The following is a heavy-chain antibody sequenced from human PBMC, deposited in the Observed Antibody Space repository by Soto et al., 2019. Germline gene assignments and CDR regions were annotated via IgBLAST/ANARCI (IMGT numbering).Heavy chain of an antibody. Sequence: SETLSLPCTVSGGSISSGDYYWSLIRQPPGKGLEWIGYIYYSGSTYYNPSLKSRVTISVDTSKNQFSLKLSSVTAADTAVYYCARDQGIAARHWFDPWGQGTLVTVSS. J-gene: IGHJ5*02. V-gene: IGHV4-30-4*01. CDR1: GGSISSGDYY. D-gene: IGHD6-6*01. CDR3: ARDQGIAARHWFDP. CDR2: IYYSGST.